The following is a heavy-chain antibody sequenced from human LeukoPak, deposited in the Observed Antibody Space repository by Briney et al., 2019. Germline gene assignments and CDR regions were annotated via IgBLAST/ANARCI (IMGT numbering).Heavy chain of an antibody. V-gene: IGHV1-69*05. J-gene: IGHJ5*02. CDR3: ARDPSNSSGWMTWFDP. D-gene: IGHD6-19*01. CDR1: GGTFSSYA. CDR2: IIPIFGTA. Sequence: ASVTVSFTASGGTFSSYAISWVRQAPGQGLEWMGGIIPIFGTANYAQKFQGRVTITTDESTSTAYMELSSLRSEDTAVYYCARDPSNSSGWMTWFDPWGQGTLVTVSS.